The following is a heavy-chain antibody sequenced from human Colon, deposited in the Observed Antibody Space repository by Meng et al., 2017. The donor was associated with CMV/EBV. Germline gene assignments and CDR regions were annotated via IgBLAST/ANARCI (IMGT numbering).Heavy chain of an antibody. D-gene: IGHD3-16*01. CDR1: GFTFDSDG. J-gene: IGHJ4*02. CDR3: AKNWGNDF. Sequence: VHLLESWGGLGQPGGSLRPSCAASGFTFDSDGSNWVRHAPGKGLEWVSGITASGASTYYADSVKGRFTISRDNSKNTLYLQMNSLRADDTAVYYCAKNWGNDFWGQGTLVTVSS. CDR2: ITASGAST. V-gene: IGHV3-23*01.